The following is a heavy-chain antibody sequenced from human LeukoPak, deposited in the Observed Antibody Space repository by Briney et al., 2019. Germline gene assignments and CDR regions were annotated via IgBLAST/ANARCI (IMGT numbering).Heavy chain of an antibody. V-gene: IGHV5-51*01. Sequence: PGESLKISCKGSGYSFISYWIGWVRQIPGKGLEWMGIIYPGDSDTRYSPSFQGQVTISADKSISTAYLQWSSLKASDTAMYYCARPGYCSGGSCYQGDYWGQGTLVTVSS. CDR2: IYPGDSDT. J-gene: IGHJ4*02. CDR1: GYSFISYW. D-gene: IGHD2-15*01. CDR3: ARPGYCSGGSCYQGDY.